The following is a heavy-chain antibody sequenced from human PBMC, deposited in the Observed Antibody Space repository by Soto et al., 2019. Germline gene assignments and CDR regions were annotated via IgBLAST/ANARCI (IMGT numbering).Heavy chain of an antibody. D-gene: IGHD6-25*01. CDR2: TFSGGST. J-gene: IGHJ6*03. Sequence: EVQLVESGGGLVQPGGSLRVSCAASGLTVSNNSMNWVRQAPGKGLEWVSITFSGGSTYYADSVKGRFTISRDNSKTTLHLQMNSLTAEDTAVYYCARAGVYSSANMDVWGKGATVTVSS. CDR3: ARAGVYSSANMDV. V-gene: IGHV3-66*01. CDR1: GLTVSNNS.